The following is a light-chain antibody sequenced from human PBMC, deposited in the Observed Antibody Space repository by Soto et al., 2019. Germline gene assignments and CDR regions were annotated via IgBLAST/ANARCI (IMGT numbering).Light chain of an antibody. V-gene: IGKV3-20*01. CDR2: GAS. CDR3: QQYGVSPLMFT. Sequence: EIVLVQSPGTMSLSPGERATLSCRASQSVSNNYLAWYQQKPCQAPRLLIYGASSRATGVPDRFSGSGTGTDFSLTITRLEPEDFAVYYCQQYGVSPLMFTFGQGTKVGVK. J-gene: IGKJ2*01. CDR1: QSVSNNY.